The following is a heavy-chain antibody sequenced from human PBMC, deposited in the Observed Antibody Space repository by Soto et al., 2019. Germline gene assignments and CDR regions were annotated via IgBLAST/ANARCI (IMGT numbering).Heavy chain of an antibody. CDR1: GFTVSSNY. D-gene: IGHD4-17*01. CDR3: ARVGYAVTTGGAFDI. Sequence: EVQLVESGGGLIQPGGSLRLSCAASGFTVSSNYMSWVRQAPGKGLEWVSVIYSGGSTYYADSVKGRFTISRDNSKDPLYRQMNSLIAEDTAGYYCARVGYAVTTGGAFDIWGQGTMVTVSS. V-gene: IGHV3-53*01. J-gene: IGHJ3*02. CDR2: IYSGGST.